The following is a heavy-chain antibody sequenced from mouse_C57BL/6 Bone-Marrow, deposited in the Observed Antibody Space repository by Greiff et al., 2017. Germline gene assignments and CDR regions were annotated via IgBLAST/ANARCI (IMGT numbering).Heavy chain of an antibody. CDR2: ISNLAYSI. Sequence: EVMLVESGGGLVQPGGSLKLSCAASGFTFSDYGMAWVRQAPRKGPEWVAFISNLAYSIYYADTVTGRFTISRENAKNTLYLEMSSLRSEDTAMYYCARQSRSTTVEEGGYLDVWGTGTTVTVSS. CDR3: ARQSRSTTVEEGGYLDV. J-gene: IGHJ1*03. CDR1: GFTFSDYG. V-gene: IGHV5-15*01. D-gene: IGHD1-1*01.